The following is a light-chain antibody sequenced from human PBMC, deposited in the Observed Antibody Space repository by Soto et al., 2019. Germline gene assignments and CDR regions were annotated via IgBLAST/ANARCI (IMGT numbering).Light chain of an antibody. CDR2: DVI. J-gene: IGLJ2*01. Sequence: QSALTQHPSASGSHGQSVTVSCTGSSSDFGDYHYVSWYQQYPGKAPKLMIYDVIKRPSGVPDRCSGSKSGNTASLTVSGLQAEEEADYYCSSYGGNNNVLFGGGTKLTVL. V-gene: IGLV2-8*01. CDR1: SSDFGDYHY. CDR3: SSYGGNNNVL.